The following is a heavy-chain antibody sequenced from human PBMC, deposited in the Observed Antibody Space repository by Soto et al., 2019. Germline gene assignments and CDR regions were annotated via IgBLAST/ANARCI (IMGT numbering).Heavy chain of an antibody. CDR2: IYYSGST. D-gene: IGHD6-19*01. J-gene: IGHJ4*02. V-gene: IGHV4-59*08. Sequence: TLSLTCTVSGGSVSRYYWIGVRHPPGKGLEWIGYIYYSGSTNYNPSLKRRVTISVDTSKNQFSLKLSSVTAADTAVYYCATQRGGSGYFDYWGQGTLVTVSP. CDR3: ATQRGGSGYFDY. CDR1: GGSVSRYY.